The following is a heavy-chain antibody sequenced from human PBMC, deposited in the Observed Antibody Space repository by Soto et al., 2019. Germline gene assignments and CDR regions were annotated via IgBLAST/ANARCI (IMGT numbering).Heavy chain of an antibody. Sequence: QAQLVEFGGGVVQPGRSLRLSCAASGFTFSSYGMHWVRQAPGKGLEWVAIIWYDGSNKYYADSVKGRFTISRDSSKNTLYLQMNSLRAEDTAVYYCARVGSSWSFDYWGQGTLVTVSS. J-gene: IGHJ4*02. CDR1: GFTFSSYG. V-gene: IGHV3-33*01. CDR2: IWYDGSNK. D-gene: IGHD6-13*01. CDR3: ARVGSSWSFDY.